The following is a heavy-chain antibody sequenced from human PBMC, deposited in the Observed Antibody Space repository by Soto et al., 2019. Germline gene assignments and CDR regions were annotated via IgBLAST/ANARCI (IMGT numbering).Heavy chain of an antibody. J-gene: IGHJ4*02. Sequence: VQLVESGGGLVQPGGSLRLSCAASGFAFGSYWMHWVRQAPGKGLVWVSRISQDGAIATQADSVKGRFTISRDNANNTLFLQMNRLRADDTAVYYCLRDQRHWNEFADQWGQGTLVTVSS. CDR1: GFAFGSYW. D-gene: IGHD1-1*01. V-gene: IGHV3-74*01. CDR3: LRDQRHWNEFADQ. CDR2: ISQDGAIA.